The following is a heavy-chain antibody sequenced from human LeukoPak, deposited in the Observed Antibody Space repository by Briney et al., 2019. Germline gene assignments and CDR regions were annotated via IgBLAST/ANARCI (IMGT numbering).Heavy chain of an antibody. CDR2: IKQDGSEK. J-gene: IGHJ5*02. V-gene: IGHV3-7*01. CDR1: GFTFSSYW. D-gene: IGHD3-10*01. Sequence: SGGSLRLSCAASGFTFSSYWMSWVRQAPGKGLEWVANIKQDGSEKYYVDSVKGRFTISRDNAKNSLYLQMNSLRAEDTALYYCARVSVLWFGGLTGWFDPWGQGTLVTVSS. CDR3: ARVSVLWFGGLTGWFDP.